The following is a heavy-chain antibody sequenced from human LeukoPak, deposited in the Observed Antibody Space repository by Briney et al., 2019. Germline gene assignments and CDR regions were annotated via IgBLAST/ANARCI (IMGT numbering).Heavy chain of an antibody. CDR3: ARKADCSGGSCYSPAGY. Sequence: GGSLRLSCAASGFTFSSYSMNWVRQAPGKGLEWVSYISSSSSTIYYADSVKGRFTISRDNAKNSLYLQMNSLRAEDTAVYYCARKADCSGGSCYSPAGYWGQGTLVTVSS. V-gene: IGHV3-48*01. D-gene: IGHD2-15*01. CDR2: ISSSSSTI. CDR1: GFTFSSYS. J-gene: IGHJ4*02.